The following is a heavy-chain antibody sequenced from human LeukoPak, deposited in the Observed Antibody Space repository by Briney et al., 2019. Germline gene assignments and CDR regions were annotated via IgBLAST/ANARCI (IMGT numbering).Heavy chain of an antibody. CDR3: ASRDVDIVATTTKFDY. V-gene: IGHV4-34*01. CDR2: INHSGST. CDR1: GGSFSGYY. J-gene: IGHJ4*02. D-gene: IGHD5-12*01. Sequence: SETLSLTCAVYGGSFSGYYWSWLRQPPGKGLEWIGEINHSGSTNYNPSLKSRVTISVDTSKNQFSLKLSSVTAADTAVYYCASRDVDIVATTTKFDYWGQGTLVTVSS.